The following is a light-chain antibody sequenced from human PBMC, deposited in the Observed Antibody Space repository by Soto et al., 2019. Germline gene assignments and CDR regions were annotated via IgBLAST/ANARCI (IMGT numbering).Light chain of an antibody. V-gene: IGKV3-15*01. CDR2: GAS. CDR1: QSVSSN. J-gene: IGKJ5*01. Sequence: EIVMTQSPATLSVSPGERATLSCRASQSVSSNLAWYHQKPGQAPRLLIYGASNRATGIPARFSGSGSGTEFTLTISSLQSEDFAVYYCQQYNNLITFGQGTRLEIK. CDR3: QQYNNLIT.